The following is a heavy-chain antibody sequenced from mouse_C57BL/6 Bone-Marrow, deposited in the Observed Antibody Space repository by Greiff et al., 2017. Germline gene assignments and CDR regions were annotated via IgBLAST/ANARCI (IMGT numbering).Heavy chain of an antibody. CDR1: GYTFTSYW. CDR3: ARLRYYGSSYYHFDY. CDR2: IHPSDSDT. J-gene: IGHJ2*01. Sequence: QVQLQQPGAELVKPGASVKVSCKASGYTFTSYWMHWVKQRPGQGLEWIGRIHPSDSDTNYNEKFKSKATLTVDKSSSTAYMQLSSLTSEDSAVYYCARLRYYGSSYYHFDYWGQGTTLTVSS. D-gene: IGHD1-1*01. V-gene: IGHV1-74*01.